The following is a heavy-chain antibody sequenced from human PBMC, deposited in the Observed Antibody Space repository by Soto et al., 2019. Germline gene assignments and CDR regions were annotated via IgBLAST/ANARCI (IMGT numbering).Heavy chain of an antibody. J-gene: IGHJ6*02. CDR3: AHTVGATGGYYYYGMDV. CDR1: GFSLRTSGGG. Sequence: QITLKESGPTLVKPTQTLTLTCTFSGFSLRTSGGGVGWIRQPPGKALECLALIYWDDDKRYSPSLKSRLTITKDTSKNQVVLTMTNMDPVDTATYYCAHTVGATGGYYYYGMDVWGQGTTVTVSS. CDR2: IYWDDDK. V-gene: IGHV2-5*02. D-gene: IGHD1-26*01.